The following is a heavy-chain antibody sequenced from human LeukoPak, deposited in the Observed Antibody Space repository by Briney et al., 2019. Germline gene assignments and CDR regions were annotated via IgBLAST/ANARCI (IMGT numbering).Heavy chain of an antibody. CDR2: ITSDNRYI. D-gene: IGHD3-22*01. V-gene: IGHV3-21*01. CDR3: AKDSDYYDSSGFDPYFDY. J-gene: IGHJ4*02. Sequence: GGSLRLSCAASGFTFSSYTMNWVRQAPGKGLEWVSSITSDNRYIFYADSVKGRFTISRDNAQNSLYLQMNSPRAEDTAVYYCAKDSDYYDSSGFDPYFDYWGQGTLVTVSS. CDR1: GFTFSSYT.